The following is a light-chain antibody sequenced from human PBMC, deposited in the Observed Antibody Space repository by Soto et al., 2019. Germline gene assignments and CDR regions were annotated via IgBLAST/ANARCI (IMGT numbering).Light chain of an antibody. CDR1: SSDVGSYNL. CDR2: EGS. Sequence: QSVLTQPASVSGPPGQSITISCTGTSSDVGSYNLVSWYQQHPGKAPKLMIYEGSKRPSGVSNRFSGSKSGNTASLTISGLQAEDEADYYCCSYAGSSTYVFGTGTKVT. CDR3: CSYAGSSTYV. V-gene: IGLV2-23*01. J-gene: IGLJ1*01.